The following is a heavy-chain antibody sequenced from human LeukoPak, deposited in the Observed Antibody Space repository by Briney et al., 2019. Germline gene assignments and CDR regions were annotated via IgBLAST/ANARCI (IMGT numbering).Heavy chain of an antibody. J-gene: IGHJ3*02. Sequence: GESLKISCKGSGYSFTSYWIGWVRQMPGKGLEWMGIIYPGDSDTRYSPSFQGQVTISADKSISTAYLQWSSLKASDTAMYYCARQQEYCSGGSCYDHDAFDIWGQGTMVTVSS. CDR3: ARQQEYCSGGSCYDHDAFDI. V-gene: IGHV5-51*01. CDR1: GYSFTSYW. D-gene: IGHD2-15*01. CDR2: IYPGDSDT.